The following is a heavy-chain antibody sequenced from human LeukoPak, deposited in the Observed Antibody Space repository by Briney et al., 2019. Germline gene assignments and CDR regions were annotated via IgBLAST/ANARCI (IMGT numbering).Heavy chain of an antibody. CDR3: AADPHSGGWSRPENFQQ. D-gene: IGHD2-15*01. Sequence: SVKVSGKASGFNFARSTVLWARQTRGQSLEWIGWIVADSGNTNYAQKFEDRLTITRDMSTSTAYMELSSLRSEDTAVYFCAADPHSGGWSRPENFQQWGQGTLVTVSS. V-gene: IGHV1-58*01. CDR1: GFNFARST. CDR2: IVADSGNT. J-gene: IGHJ1*01.